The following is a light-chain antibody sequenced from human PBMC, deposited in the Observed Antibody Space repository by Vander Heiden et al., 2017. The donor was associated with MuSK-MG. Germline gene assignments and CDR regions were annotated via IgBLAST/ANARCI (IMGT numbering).Light chain of an antibody. V-gene: IGKV4-1*01. CDR3: QQDDSTPWT. CDR1: QSVLYTTSNKNS. Sequence: DIVMTQSPDSLAVSLGERATINCKSSQSVLYTTSNKNSLVWYQQKPGQPPKLLISWSSTRESGVPDRFSGSGSGTDFTLTITSLQAEDVAVYYCQQDDSTPWTFGQGTTVEIK. J-gene: IGKJ1*01. CDR2: WSS.